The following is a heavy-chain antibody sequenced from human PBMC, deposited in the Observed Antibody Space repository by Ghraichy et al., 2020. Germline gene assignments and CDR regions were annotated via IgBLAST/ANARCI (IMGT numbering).Heavy chain of an antibody. J-gene: IGHJ2*01. CDR2: IYTGGRT. V-gene: IGHV3-53*01. CDR1: GFTVSNNY. CDR3: ARHLGVVATDWYFDL. D-gene: IGHD2-15*01. Sequence: GGSLRLSCAASGFTVSNNYLSWVRQTPGKGLEWVSVIYTGGRTFYADSVKSRFTISRDNTKNTLYLQMSSLRAEDTAVSYCARHLGVVATDWYFDLWGRGTLVTVSS.